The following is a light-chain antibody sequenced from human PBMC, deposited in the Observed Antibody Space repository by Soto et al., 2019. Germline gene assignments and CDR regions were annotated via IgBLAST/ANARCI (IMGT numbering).Light chain of an antibody. CDR2: AAS. CDR1: QSICSSY. V-gene: IGKV3-20*01. Sequence: EIVLTQSPGTLSLSPGERATLSCRASQSICSSYLAWYQQKPGQAPRLLIYAASSRATGIPDRFSGSGSGKDFTLTISRLEPEDFAVYYCQQYGSSSYTFGQGTQLEIK. CDR3: QQYGSSSYT. J-gene: IGKJ2*01.